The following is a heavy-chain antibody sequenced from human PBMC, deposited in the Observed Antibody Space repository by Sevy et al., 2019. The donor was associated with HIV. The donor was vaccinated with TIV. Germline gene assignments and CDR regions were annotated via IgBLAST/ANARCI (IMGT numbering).Heavy chain of an antibody. Sequence: GGSLRLSCAASGFTFNYHFMNWVRQVPGKGLEWVSYISSASSYINYSDSVKGRFTISRDNAKNLVFLEMNNLRAEDTAFYFCARGYYYGSLYYFDYWGQGTLVTVSS. CDR3: ARGYYYGSLYYFDY. CDR2: ISSASSYI. D-gene: IGHD3-10*01. J-gene: IGHJ4*02. CDR1: GFTFNYHF. V-gene: IGHV3-21*05.